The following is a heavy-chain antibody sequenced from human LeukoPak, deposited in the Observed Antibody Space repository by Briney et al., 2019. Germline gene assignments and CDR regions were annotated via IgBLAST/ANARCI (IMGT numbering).Heavy chain of an antibody. D-gene: IGHD3-22*01. CDR1: GFTFNNAW. Sequence: GGSLRLSCAASGFTFNNAWMTWVRQAPGKGLEWVDRIKRKADGGTTDYAAPVKDRFSLSRDDSKNTLYLQMNSLKTEDTGVYHCTTGPALSGYYAFDYWGQGTLVTVSS. CDR3: TTGPALSGYYAFDY. J-gene: IGHJ4*02. CDR2: IKRKADGGTT. V-gene: IGHV3-15*01.